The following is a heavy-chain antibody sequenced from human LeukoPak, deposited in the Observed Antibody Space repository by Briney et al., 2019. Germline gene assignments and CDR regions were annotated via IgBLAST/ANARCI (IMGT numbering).Heavy chain of an antibody. J-gene: IGHJ4*02. CDR2: ISGSGGYI. Sequence: GGSLRLSCAASGLTFSNYAMSWVRQAPGTGLEWVSGISGSGGYIYYADYVKGRFTISKDSSKNTLYLQMRSLRAEDTAIYYCAKLYGSGSMWGQGTLVTVSS. CDR3: AKLYGSGSM. CDR1: GLTFSNYA. V-gene: IGHV3-23*01. D-gene: IGHD3-10*01.